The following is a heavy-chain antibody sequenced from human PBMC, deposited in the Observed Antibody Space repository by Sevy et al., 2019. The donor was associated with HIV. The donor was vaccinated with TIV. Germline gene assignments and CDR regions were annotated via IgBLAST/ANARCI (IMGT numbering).Heavy chain of an antibody. CDR3: ARDRGSSWSFDY. CDR2: INPHSGGT. D-gene: IGHD6-13*01. CDR1: GYTFSGHY. Sequence: ASVKVSCKASGYTFSGHYMHWVRQAPGQGLEWMGWINPHSGGTHYSLNFQGRVTMTRDTTISTAYMELSSLRPDDTAVYYCARDRGSSWSFDYWGQGTLVTVSS. V-gene: IGHV1-2*02. J-gene: IGHJ4*02.